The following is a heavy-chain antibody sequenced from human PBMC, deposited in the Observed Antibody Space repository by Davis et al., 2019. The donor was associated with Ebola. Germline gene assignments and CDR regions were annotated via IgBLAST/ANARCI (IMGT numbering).Heavy chain of an antibody. CDR1: GGSISSYY. CDR2: IYYSGST. J-gene: IGHJ3*02. CDR3: ARVGLGVAFDI. Sequence: MPSETLSLTCTVSGGSISSYYWSWIRQPPGKGLEWIGYIYYSGSTNYNPSLKSRVTISVDTSKTQFSLKLSSVTAADTAVYYCARVGLGVAFDIWGQGTMVTVSS. V-gene: IGHV4-59*01. D-gene: IGHD5/OR15-5a*01.